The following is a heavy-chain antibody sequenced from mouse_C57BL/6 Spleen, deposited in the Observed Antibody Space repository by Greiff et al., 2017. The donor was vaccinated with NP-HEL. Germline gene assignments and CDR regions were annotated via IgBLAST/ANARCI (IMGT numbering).Heavy chain of an antibody. CDR1: GFTFSSYA. J-gene: IGHJ2*01. CDR3: ARGGTWRTPFDY. CDR2: ISDGGSYT. V-gene: IGHV5-4*03. Sequence: DVMLVESGGGLVKPGGSLKLSCAASGFTFSSYAMSWVRQTPEKRLEWVATISDGGSYTYYPDNVKGRFTISRDNAKNNLYLQMSHLKYEDTAMYYCARGGTWRTPFDYWGQSTTLTVSS.